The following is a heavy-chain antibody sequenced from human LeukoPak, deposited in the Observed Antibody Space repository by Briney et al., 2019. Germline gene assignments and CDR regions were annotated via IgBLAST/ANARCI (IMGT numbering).Heavy chain of an antibody. CDR1: GFTFSSYW. CDR2: IKQDGSEK. Sequence: GGSLRLSCAASGFTFSSYWMSWVRQAPGKGLEWVANIKQDGSEKYYVASVKGRFTISRDNAKNSLYLQMNSLRAEDTAVYYCASARAEGNWFDPWGQGTLVTVSS. J-gene: IGHJ5*02. D-gene: IGHD1-26*01. CDR3: ASARAEGNWFDP. V-gene: IGHV3-7*01.